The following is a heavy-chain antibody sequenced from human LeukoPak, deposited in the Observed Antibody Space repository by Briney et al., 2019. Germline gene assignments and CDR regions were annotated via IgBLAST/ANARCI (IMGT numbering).Heavy chain of an antibody. J-gene: IGHJ4*02. CDR2: IYSGGST. CDR3: AREYSSSSGRSFDY. D-gene: IGHD6-6*01. CDR1: GFTVSSNY. V-gene: IGHV3-53*01. Sequence: GGSLRLSCAASGFTVSSNYMSWVRQAPGKGLEWVSVIYSGGSTYYADSVKGRFTISRDNSKNTLYLQMNSLRAEDTAVYYCAREYSSSSGRSFDYWGQGTLVTVSS.